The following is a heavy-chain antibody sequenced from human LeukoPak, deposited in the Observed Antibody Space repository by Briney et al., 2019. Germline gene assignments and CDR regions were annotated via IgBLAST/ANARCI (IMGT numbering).Heavy chain of an antibody. D-gene: IGHD3-3*01. J-gene: IGHJ4*02. CDR3: ASLFRSVLDY. V-gene: IGHV1-69*02. Sequence: AVKVSCKASGGTFSSYTISRVRQGPGQGLEWMGRIIPILGIANYAQKFQSRGSITADTSTSTAHIELSSRRSEDTAVYNCASLFRSVLDYWGQGTLVTVSS. CDR1: GGTFSSYT. CDR2: IIPILGIA.